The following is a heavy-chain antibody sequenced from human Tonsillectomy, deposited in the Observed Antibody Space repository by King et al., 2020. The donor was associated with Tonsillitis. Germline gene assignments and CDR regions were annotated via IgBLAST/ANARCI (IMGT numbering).Heavy chain of an antibody. V-gene: IGHV3-23*04. Sequence: VQLVESGGGLVQPGGSLRLSCAASGFIFSSYAMSWVRQAPGKGLEWVSAVSGSGDVTYYADSVQGRFTISRDNSKDTLYLQMNSLRAEDTAVYYCAKDPQFDCWSGYPRYFDYWGQGTLVTVSS. CDR3: AKDPQFDCWSGYPRYFDY. CDR2: VSGSGDVT. CDR1: GFIFSSYA. D-gene: IGHD3-3*01. J-gene: IGHJ4*02.